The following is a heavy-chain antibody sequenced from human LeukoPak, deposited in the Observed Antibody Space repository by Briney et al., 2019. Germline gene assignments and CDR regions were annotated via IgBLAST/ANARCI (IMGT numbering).Heavy chain of an antibody. D-gene: IGHD3-22*01. CDR2: ISGSGGST. V-gene: IGHV3-23*01. J-gene: IGHJ4*02. CDR1: GFTFSSYA. Sequence: PGGSLRLSCAASGFTFSSYAMSWVRQAPGKGLEWVSAISGSGGSTYYADSVKGRFTISRDNSKNTLYLQMNSLRAEDTAVYYCAKDYYYDSSGYKIDGGYFDYWGQGTLVTVSS. CDR3: AKDYYYDSSGYKIDGGYFDY.